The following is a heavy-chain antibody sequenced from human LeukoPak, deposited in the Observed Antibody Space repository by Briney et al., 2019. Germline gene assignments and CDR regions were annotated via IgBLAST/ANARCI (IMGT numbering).Heavy chain of an antibody. CDR1: GGSISSGDYY. J-gene: IGHJ4*02. V-gene: IGHV4-30-4*08. Sequence: KSSQTLSLTCTVSGGSISSGDYYWSWIRQPPGKGLEWIGYIYYSGSTYYNPSLKSRVTISVDTSKNQFSLKLSSVTAADTGVYYCAGSPNIAVAGTASYWGQGTLVTVSS. CDR2: IYYSGST. CDR3: AGSPNIAVAGTASY. D-gene: IGHD6-19*01.